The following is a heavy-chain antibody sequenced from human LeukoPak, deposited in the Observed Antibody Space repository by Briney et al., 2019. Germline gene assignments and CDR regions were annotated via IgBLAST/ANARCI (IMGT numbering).Heavy chain of an antibody. Sequence: ASVKVSCKASGYSFADYYMHWVRQAPGQGLEWMGWIKPNSGGTRSAQKFQGRVTMTRDTSISTAYMELSRLRSDDTAVYYCARDVGYYDSSGYPEYYFDYWGQGTLVTVSS. CDR2: IKPNSGGT. V-gene: IGHV1-2*02. J-gene: IGHJ4*02. D-gene: IGHD3-22*01. CDR3: ARDVGYYDSSGYPEYYFDY. CDR1: GYSFADYY.